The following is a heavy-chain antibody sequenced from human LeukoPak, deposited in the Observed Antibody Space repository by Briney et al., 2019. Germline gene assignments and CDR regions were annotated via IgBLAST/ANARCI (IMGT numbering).Heavy chain of an antibody. V-gene: IGHV1-69*13. J-gene: IGHJ5*02. D-gene: IGHD2-2*01. Sequence: SVKVSCKASGGTFSSYAISWVRQAPGQGLEWMGGIIPIFGTANYAQKFQGRVTITADESASTAYMELSSLRSEDTAVYYCARDICSSTSCYGWFDPWGQGTLVTVSS. CDR2: IIPIFGTA. CDR1: GGTFSSYA. CDR3: ARDICSSTSCYGWFDP.